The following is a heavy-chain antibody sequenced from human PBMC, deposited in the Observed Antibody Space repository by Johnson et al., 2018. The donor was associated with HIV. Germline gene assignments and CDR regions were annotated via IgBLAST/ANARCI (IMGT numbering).Heavy chain of an antibody. CDR3: ARDGTRYYYDSSGSRGAFDI. J-gene: IGHJ3*02. CDR2: ISGSGGST. V-gene: IGHV3-23*04. Sequence: VQLVESGGALVQPGGSLRLSCAASGFTFSSYAMHWVRQATGKGLEWVSAISGSGGSTYYADSVKCRFTISRDNSKNTLYLQMNSLRAEDTAVYYCARDGTRYYYDSSGSRGAFDIWGQGTMVTVSS. CDR1: GFTFSSYA. D-gene: IGHD3-22*01.